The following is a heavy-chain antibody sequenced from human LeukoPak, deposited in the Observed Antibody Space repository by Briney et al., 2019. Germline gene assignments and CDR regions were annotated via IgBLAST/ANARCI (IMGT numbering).Heavy chain of an antibody. CDR1: GGSISSSNYY. J-gene: IGHJ4*02. Sequence: PSETLSLTCTVSGGSISSSNYYWGWIRQPPGKGLEWIGSIFYNGSTSHNPSLKGRVTISVDTSKNQFSLKLSSVTAADTAVYYCARLPFLWFGEPMRGYFDYWGQGTLVTVSS. CDR2: IFYNGST. V-gene: IGHV4-39*01. CDR3: ARLPFLWFGEPMRGYFDY. D-gene: IGHD3-10*01.